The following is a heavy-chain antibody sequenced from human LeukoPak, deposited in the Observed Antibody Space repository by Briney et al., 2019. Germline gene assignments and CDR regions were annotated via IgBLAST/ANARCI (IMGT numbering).Heavy chain of an antibody. CDR1: GGSFSGYY. Sequence: SETLSLTCAVYGGSFSGYYWSWIRQPPGKGLEWIGEINHSGSTNYNPSLKSRVTISVDTSKNQFSLKLSSVTAADTAVYYCARLNRYYYYMDVWGEGTTVTISS. CDR2: INHSGST. CDR3: ARLNRYYYYMDV. V-gene: IGHV4-34*01. J-gene: IGHJ6*03.